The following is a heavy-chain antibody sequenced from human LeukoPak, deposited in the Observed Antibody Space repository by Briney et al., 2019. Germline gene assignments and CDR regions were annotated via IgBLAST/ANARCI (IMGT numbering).Heavy chain of an antibody. Sequence: SETLSLTCAVYVGSFSGYYWSWIRQPPGKGLEWIGEIYHSGTTNYNPSLQSRVTMSVDKSKNQFSLKLSSVTAADTAVYYCATQRGSYLWGTDFDYWGQGTLVTVSS. J-gene: IGHJ4*02. D-gene: IGHD3-16*01. V-gene: IGHV4-34*01. CDR2: IYHSGTT. CDR3: ATQRGSYLWGTDFDY. CDR1: VGSFSGYY.